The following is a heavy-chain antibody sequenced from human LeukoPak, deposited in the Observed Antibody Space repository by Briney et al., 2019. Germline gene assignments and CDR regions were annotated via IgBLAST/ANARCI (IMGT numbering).Heavy chain of an antibody. CDR1: GGSISSGSYY. V-gene: IGHV4-61*02. CDR3: ARDSHSSVWTYFDS. CDR2: IYTSGRT. D-gene: IGHD6-19*01. Sequence: SETLSLTCTVSGGSISSGSYYWSWIRQPAGKGLEWIGRIYTSGRTNYSPSLKSRVSISLDTSKNQFSLNLSSVTAADTAVYYCARDSHSSVWTYFDSWGQGTLVTVSS. J-gene: IGHJ4*02.